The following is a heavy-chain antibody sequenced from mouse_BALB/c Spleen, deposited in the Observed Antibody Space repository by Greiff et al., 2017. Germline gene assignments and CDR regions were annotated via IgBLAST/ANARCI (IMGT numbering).Heavy chain of an antibody. V-gene: IGHV5-6-5*01. CDR2: ISSGGST. J-gene: IGHJ3*01. D-gene: IGHD2-1*01. Sequence: EVKLVESGGGLVKPGGSLKLSCAASGFTFSSYAMSWVRQTPEKRLEWVASISSGGSTYYPDSVKGRFTISRDNARNILYLQMSSLRSEDTAMYYCASEEDYGNYWFAYWGQGTLVTVSA. CDR1: GFTFSSYA. CDR3: ASEEDYGNYWFAY.